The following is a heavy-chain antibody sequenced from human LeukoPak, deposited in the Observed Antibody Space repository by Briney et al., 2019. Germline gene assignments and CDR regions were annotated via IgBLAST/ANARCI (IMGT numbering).Heavy chain of an antibody. V-gene: IGHV3-33*06. J-gene: IGHJ4*02. D-gene: IGHD5-12*01. CDR2: IWYDGSNT. CDR1: GFTFNSYG. Sequence: GGSLRLSCAASGFTFNSYGMHWVRQAPGKGLEWVAVIWYDGSNTYYADSVKGRFTISRDNSKNTLYLQMNSLRAEDTAVYYCAKDSGYSGYGLSDYWGQGTLVTVSS. CDR3: AKDSGYSGYGLSDY.